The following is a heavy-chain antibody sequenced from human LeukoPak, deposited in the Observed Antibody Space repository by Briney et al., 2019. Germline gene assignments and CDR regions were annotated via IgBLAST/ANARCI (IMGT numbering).Heavy chain of an antibody. CDR3: ARERYYYDSSGYGDAFDI. D-gene: IGHD3-22*01. Sequence: SVKVSRKASGGTFSIYAISWVRQAPGQGLEWMGGIIPIFGTANYAQKFQGRVTITADKSTSTAYMELSSLRSEDTAVYYCARERYYYDSSGYGDAFDIWGQGTMVTVSS. V-gene: IGHV1-69*06. J-gene: IGHJ3*02. CDR1: GGTFSIYA. CDR2: IIPIFGTA.